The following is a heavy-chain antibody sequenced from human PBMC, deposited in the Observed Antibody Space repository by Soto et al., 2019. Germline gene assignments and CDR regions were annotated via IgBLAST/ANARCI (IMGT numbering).Heavy chain of an antibody. CDR1: GFTFDDYG. CDR2: ISFSGNTI. CDR3: ARRLDPLQYSDY. D-gene: IGHD5-18*01. V-gene: IGHV3-48*02. J-gene: IGHJ4*02. Sequence: LRLSCAASGFTFDDYGMNWVRQAPGKRLEWVSFISFSGNTIYYADSVRGRFTISRDNAKSTLFLQMNSLRDDDTATYYCARRLDPLQYSDYWGRGTLVTVSS.